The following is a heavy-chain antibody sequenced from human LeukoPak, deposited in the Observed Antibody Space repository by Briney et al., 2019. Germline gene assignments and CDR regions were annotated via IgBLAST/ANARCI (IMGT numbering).Heavy chain of an antibody. D-gene: IGHD5-18*01. V-gene: IGHV3-15*01. CDR3: TTIGYSYGYGDC. J-gene: IGHJ4*02. Sequence: NPGGSLRLSCAASGFTFSNAWMSWVRQAPGKGLEWVARIKSKTDGGTTDYAAPVKGRFTISRDDSKNTLYLQMNSLKTEDTAVYYCTTIGYSYGYGDCWGQGTLVTVSS. CDR1: GFTFSNAW. CDR2: IKSKTDGGTT.